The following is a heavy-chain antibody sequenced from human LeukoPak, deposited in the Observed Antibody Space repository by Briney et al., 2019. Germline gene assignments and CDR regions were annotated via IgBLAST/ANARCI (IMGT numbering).Heavy chain of an antibody. V-gene: IGHV4-34*01. CDR3: ARDLGLKFPFDY. CDR2: INHSGST. Sequence: PSETPSLTCAVYGGSFSGYYWSWIRQPPGKGLEWIGEINHSGSTNYNPSLKSRVTISVDTSKNQFSLKLSSVTAADTAVYYCARDLGLKFPFDYWGQGTLVTVSS. J-gene: IGHJ4*02. CDR1: GGSFSGYY.